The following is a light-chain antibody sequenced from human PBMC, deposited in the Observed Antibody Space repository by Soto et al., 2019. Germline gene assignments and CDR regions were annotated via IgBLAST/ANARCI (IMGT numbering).Light chain of an antibody. J-gene: IGLJ1*01. V-gene: IGLV2-8*01. Sequence: QSALTQPSSAFWSPGQSHTMSCTGTTSDIGAYNYVAWYQQRPGKAPKLIIYEVTRRPSGVPDRIFGSKYDTTASLTVSGLQAEDEADYYCSSFAGTNSFVFGTGTKVTVL. CDR3: SSFAGTNSFV. CDR1: TSDIGAYNY. CDR2: EVT.